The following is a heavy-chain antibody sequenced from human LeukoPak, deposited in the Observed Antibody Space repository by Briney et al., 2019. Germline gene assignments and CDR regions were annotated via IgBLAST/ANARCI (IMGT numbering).Heavy chain of an antibody. CDR2: IYYSGST. J-gene: IGHJ4*02. CDR3: ARAGPYSSSWSPFDY. CDR1: GGSISSYY. Sequence: SETLSLTCTVSGGSISSYYWSWIRQPPGKGLEWIGYIYYSGSTNYNPSLKRRVTISVDTSKNPFSLKLSSVTAADTAVYYCARAGPYSSSWSPFDYWGQGNLVTVSS. D-gene: IGHD6-13*01. V-gene: IGHV4-59*12.